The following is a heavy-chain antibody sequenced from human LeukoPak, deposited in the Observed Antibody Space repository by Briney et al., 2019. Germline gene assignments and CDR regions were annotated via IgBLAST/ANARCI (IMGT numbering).Heavy chain of an antibody. CDR1: GFTFDDYG. CDR2: INWNGGST. D-gene: IGHD3-3*01. CDR3: ARDQWSGYYRGFAFDI. Sequence: GGSLRLSCAASGFTFDDYGMSWVRQAPGKGREWVSGINWNGGSTGYADSVKGRFTISRDSAKNSLYLQMNSLRAEDTALYYCARDQWSGYYRGFAFDIWGQGTMVTVSS. V-gene: IGHV3-20*04. J-gene: IGHJ3*02.